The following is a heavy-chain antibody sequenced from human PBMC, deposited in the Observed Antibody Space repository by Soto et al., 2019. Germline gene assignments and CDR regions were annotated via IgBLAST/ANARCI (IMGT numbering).Heavy chain of an antibody. V-gene: IGHV1-69*13. CDR2: IIPIFGTA. J-gene: IGHJ6*02. D-gene: IGHD4-17*01. Sequence: SVKVSCKASGGTFSSYAISWVRQAPGQGLEWMGGIIPIFGTANYAQKFQGRVTITADESTSTAYMELSSLRSEDTAVYYCARVYQEGDYGLVYYYGMDVWGQGTTVTVSS. CDR1: GGTFSSYA. CDR3: ARVYQEGDYGLVYYYGMDV.